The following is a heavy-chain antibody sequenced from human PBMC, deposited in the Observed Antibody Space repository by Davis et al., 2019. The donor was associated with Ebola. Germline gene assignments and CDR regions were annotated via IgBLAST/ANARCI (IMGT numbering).Heavy chain of an antibody. V-gene: IGHV3-30-3*01. CDR1: GFTFSSYA. CDR3: AKACSSTSCYLGYGY. Sequence: GGSLRLSCAASGFTFSSYAMHWVRQAPGKGLEWVAVISYDGSNKYYADSVKGRFTISRDNSKNTLYLQMNSLRAEDTAVYYRAKACSSTSCYLGYGYWGQGTLVTVSS. CDR2: ISYDGSNK. D-gene: IGHD2-2*01. J-gene: IGHJ4*02.